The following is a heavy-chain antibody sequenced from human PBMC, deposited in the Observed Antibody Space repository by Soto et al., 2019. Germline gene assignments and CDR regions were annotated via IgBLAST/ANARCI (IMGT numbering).Heavy chain of an antibody. CDR1: GFSLSTSGMC. CDR2: IDWDDDK. CDR3: ARTIFTRSDGSNPFHH. V-gene: IGHV2-70*01. Sequence: SGPTLVNPTQTLTLTCTFSGFSLSTSGMCVSWIRQPPGKALEWLALIDWDDDKYYSTSLKTRLTISKDTSKNQVVLTMTNMDPVDTATYYCARTIFTRSDGSNPFHHCGQGTLVTVSS. J-gene: IGHJ4*02. D-gene: IGHD3-3*01.